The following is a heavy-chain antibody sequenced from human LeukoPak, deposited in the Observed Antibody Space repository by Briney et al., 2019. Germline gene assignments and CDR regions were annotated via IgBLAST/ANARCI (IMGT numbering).Heavy chain of an antibody. CDR2: ISSNGGST. Sequence: PGGSLRLSCSASGFTFSSYAMHWVRQAPGKGLEYVSAISSNGGSTYYADSVKGRFTISRDNSKNTLYLQMNNLRAEDTAVYYCARAGCGGDCYSDYWGQGTLVTVSS. J-gene: IGHJ4*02. V-gene: IGHV3-64*04. CDR3: ARAGCGGDCYSDY. CDR1: GFTFSSYA. D-gene: IGHD2-21*02.